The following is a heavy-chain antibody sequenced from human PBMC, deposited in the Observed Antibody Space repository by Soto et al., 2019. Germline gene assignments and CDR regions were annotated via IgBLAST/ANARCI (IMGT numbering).Heavy chain of an antibody. D-gene: IGHD3-3*01. Sequence: QLQLQESGPGLVKPSETLSLTCTVSGRSISSSSYYWGWIRQPPGKGLEWIGSIYYSGSTYYNPSLTSRVTISVETSKNQFSLKLSSVTAADTAVYYCARQIRSDFWSGYTQPFDYWGQGTLVTVSS. J-gene: IGHJ4*02. V-gene: IGHV4-39*01. CDR1: GRSISSSSYY. CDR2: IYYSGST. CDR3: ARQIRSDFWSGYTQPFDY.